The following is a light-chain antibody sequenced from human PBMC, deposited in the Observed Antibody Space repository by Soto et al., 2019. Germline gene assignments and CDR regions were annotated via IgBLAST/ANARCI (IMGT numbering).Light chain of an antibody. V-gene: IGKV3-20*01. Sequence: EIVLTQSPGTLSLSPGERATLSCRASQSFRGNYLAWYQQKPGQAPRLLMYGESSMATGIPDRFSGSGSGTDVTLTLSRQEPEDIAVYYCQQYGISPRTFGQWTKVEIK. CDR3: QQYGISPRT. J-gene: IGKJ1*01. CDR1: QSFRGNY. CDR2: GES.